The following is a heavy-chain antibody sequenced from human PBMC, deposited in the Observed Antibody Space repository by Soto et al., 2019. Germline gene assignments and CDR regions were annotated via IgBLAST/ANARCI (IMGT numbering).Heavy chain of an antibody. Sequence: QAHLEQSGAELKRPGASVKVSCKASGYTFSDFDINWLRQASGQGPEWMGWMNATSGNTFFAQRFQGKFNMTWDTSLSTAYMEVGSLTSDDTAIYYCARGNPFNYAGFDVCGQGTTVAVSS. CDR1: GYTFSDFD. J-gene: IGHJ6*02. CDR2: MNATSGNT. V-gene: IGHV1-8*01. CDR3: ARGNPFNYAGFDV. D-gene: IGHD3-16*01.